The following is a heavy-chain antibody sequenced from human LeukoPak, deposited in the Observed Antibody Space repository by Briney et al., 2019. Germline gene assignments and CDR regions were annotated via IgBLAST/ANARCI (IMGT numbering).Heavy chain of an antibody. D-gene: IGHD3-22*01. CDR3: ARHYYDSSGYRDAFDI. CDR2: IYYSGST. CDR1: GGSISSSSYY. J-gene: IGHJ3*02. Sequence: SETLSLTCTVSGGSISSSSYYWGWIRQPPGKGLEWIGSIYYSGSTYYNPSLKSRVTISVDTSKNQFSLKLSSVTAADTAVYYCARHYYDSSGYRDAFDIRGQGTMVTVSS. V-gene: IGHV4-39*01.